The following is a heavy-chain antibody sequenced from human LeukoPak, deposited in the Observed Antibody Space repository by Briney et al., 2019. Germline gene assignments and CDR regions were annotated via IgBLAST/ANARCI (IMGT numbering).Heavy chain of an antibody. CDR2: IYYSRST. D-gene: IGHD6-13*01. J-gene: IGHJ4*02. CDR1: AGSINSYY. V-gene: IGHV4-59*01. CDR3: ARGRAAAGDFDY. Sequence: SETLSRNCTVSAGSINSYYWSWIRQPPGKGLEWIGFIYYSRSTNYNPALKSRVTISVDTSKNQFSLKLSSVTAADTAVYYCARGRAAAGDFDYWGQGTLVTVSS.